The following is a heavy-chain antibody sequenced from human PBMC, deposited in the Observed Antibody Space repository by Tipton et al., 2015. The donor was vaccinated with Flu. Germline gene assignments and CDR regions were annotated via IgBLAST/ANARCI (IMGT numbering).Heavy chain of an antibody. J-gene: IGHJ4*02. CDR1: DFNFRHYW. Sequence: SLRLSCVVSDFNFRHYWMSWVRQAPGKGLEWVANIKQDGSEKHYVDSVKGRFTISRDNAKNSLYLQMDSLRAEDTAVYYCARDQSGSYPNWGQGTLVTVSS. V-gene: IGHV3-7*01. D-gene: IGHD1-26*01. CDR3: ARDQSGSYPN. CDR2: IKQDGSEK.